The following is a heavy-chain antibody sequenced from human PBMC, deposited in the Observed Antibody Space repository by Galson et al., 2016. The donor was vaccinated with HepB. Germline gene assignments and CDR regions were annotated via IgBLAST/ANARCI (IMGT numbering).Heavy chain of an antibody. D-gene: IGHD3-22*01. CDR2: IYYSGST. J-gene: IGHJ4*02. CDR3: ARRAATYDSSGYYYGAGGDY. Sequence: ETLSLTCTVSGGSISSSSYYWGWIRQPPGKGLEWIGSIYYSGSTYYNPSLKSRVTISVDTSKNQFSLKLSSVTAADTAVYYCARRAATYDSSGYYYGAGGDYCGQGTLVTVSS. V-gene: IGHV4-39*01. CDR1: GGSISSSSYY.